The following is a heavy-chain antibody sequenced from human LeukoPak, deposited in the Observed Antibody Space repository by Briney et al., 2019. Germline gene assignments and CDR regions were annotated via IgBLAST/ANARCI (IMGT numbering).Heavy chain of an antibody. V-gene: IGHV1-46*01. CDR2: INPSGGST. CDR3: ARATYCTNGVCRTYGMDV. CDR1: GYTFTSYY. D-gene: IGHD2-8*01. Sequence: ASVKVSCKASGYTFTSYYMHWVRQAPGQGLEWMGIINPSGGSTSYAQKFQGRVTMTRDTSTSTVYMELSSLRSEDTAVYYCARATYCTNGVCRTYGMDVWGQGTTVTVSS. J-gene: IGHJ6*02.